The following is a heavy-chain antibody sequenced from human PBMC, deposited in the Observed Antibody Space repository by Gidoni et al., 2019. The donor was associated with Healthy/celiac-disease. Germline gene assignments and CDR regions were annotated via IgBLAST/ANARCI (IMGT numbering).Heavy chain of an antibody. CDR3: TRGKDIVVVPAATVVYFDY. Sequence: EVQLVESGGGLVQPGRSLRLSCTASGFPFGDYAMSWFRQAPGKGLEWVGFIRSKAYGGTTEYAASVKGRFTISRDDSKSIAYLQMNSLKTEDTAVYYCTRGKDIVVVPAATVVYFDYWGQGTLVTVSS. CDR2: IRSKAYGGTT. J-gene: IGHJ4*02. V-gene: IGHV3-49*03. D-gene: IGHD2-2*01. CDR1: GFPFGDYA.